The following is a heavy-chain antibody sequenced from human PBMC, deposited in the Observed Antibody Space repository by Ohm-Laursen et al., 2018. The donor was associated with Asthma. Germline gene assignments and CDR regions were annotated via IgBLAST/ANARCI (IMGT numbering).Heavy chain of an antibody. J-gene: IGHJ4*02. CDR2: ISFHGYNR. D-gene: IGHD6-6*01. CDR3: ARDFYTSSPHPKSFGL. V-gene: IGHV3-30*03. Sequence: SLRLSCSASGFTFSSYGMHWVRQAPGKGLELVAIISFHGYNRYYTDSVRGRFTISRDNSRSTLYLQMNSLRPEDTAVYYCARDFYTSSPHPKSFGLWGQGTLVSVSS. CDR1: GFTFSSYG.